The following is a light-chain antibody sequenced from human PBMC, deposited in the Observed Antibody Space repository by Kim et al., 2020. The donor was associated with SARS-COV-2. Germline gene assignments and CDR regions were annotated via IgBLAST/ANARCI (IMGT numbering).Light chain of an antibody. CDR2: KDN. J-gene: IGLJ1*01. V-gene: IGLV3-25*03. Sequence: SYELTQPPSLSVSPGQTARITCFGDTLPEKQTYWYQQKSGQAPLLVIYKDNERPSGIPGRFSGSSSGTTVTLTISGVQAEDDADYYCQSADGSGTYVFGTGTKVTVL. CDR1: TLPEKQ. CDR3: QSADGSGTYV.